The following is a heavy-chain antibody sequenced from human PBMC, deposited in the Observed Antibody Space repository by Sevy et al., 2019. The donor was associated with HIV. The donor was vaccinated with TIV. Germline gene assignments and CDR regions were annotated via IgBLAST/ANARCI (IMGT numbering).Heavy chain of an antibody. D-gene: IGHD6-19*01. CDR2: IYPGDSDT. CDR1: GYSFTSYW. CDR3: ARGGGGYSSGWYARTGDWFDP. V-gene: IGHV5-51*01. J-gene: IGHJ5*02. Sequence: GESLKISCKGSGYSFTSYWIGWVRQMPGKGLEWMGIIYPGDSDTRYSPSFQGQVTISADKSISTAYLQWSSLKASDTAMYYCARGGGGYSSGWYARTGDWFDPWGQGTLVTVSS.